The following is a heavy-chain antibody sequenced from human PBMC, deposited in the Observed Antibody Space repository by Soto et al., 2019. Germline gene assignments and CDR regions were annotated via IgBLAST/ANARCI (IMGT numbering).Heavy chain of an antibody. CDR3: TTDSLGGMDV. V-gene: IGHV3-15*01. D-gene: IGHD7-27*01. J-gene: IGHJ6*02. Sequence: GGSLRLSCAASGFTFSNAWMSWVRQAPGKGLEWVGHIKRKTDGGTTDYAAPVKGRFTISRDDSKNTLYLQMNSLKTEDTAVYHCTTDSLGGMDVWGQGTPVTVYS. CDR2: IKRKTDGGTT. CDR1: GFTFSNAW.